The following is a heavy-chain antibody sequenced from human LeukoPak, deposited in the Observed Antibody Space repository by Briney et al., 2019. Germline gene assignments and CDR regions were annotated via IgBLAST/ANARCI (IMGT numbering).Heavy chain of an antibody. D-gene: IGHD3-22*01. Sequence: ASVKVSCKASGYTFTSYGLTWVRQAPGQGLEWMGWISTYNGHTKYPQKLQGRVTMTTDTSTSTAYMELRSLRSDDTAVYYCARGFPPRRNYDSSGYYSYYFDYWGQGTLVTVSS. CDR2: ISTYNGHT. V-gene: IGHV1-18*01. J-gene: IGHJ4*02. CDR1: GYTFTSYG. CDR3: ARGFPPRRNYDSSGYYSYYFDY.